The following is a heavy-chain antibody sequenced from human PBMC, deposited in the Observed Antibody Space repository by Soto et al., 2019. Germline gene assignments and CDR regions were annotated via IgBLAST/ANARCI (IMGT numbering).Heavy chain of an antibody. V-gene: IGHV3-33*01. CDR3: ATVDNYYGSVF. D-gene: IGHD3-10*01. J-gene: IGHJ4*02. Sequence: QVQLVESGGGVVQPGTSLRLSCAEPGSTFSNYGMHWVRQAPGKGLEWVAVVWYDGTTKFYPDSVKGRFTISRDNSNNTLYLQMNSLRVEDTAVYYCATVDNYYGSVFWGQGTLVTVSS. CDR2: VWYDGTTK. CDR1: GSTFSNYG.